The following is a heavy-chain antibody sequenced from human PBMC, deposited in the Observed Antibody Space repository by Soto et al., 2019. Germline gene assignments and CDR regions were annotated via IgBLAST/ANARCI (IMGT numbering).Heavy chain of an antibody. CDR1: GFTFSSYW. CDR3: SSRDPITLFDY. J-gene: IGHJ4*02. V-gene: IGHV3-74*01. D-gene: IGHD2-21*02. Sequence: EVQLVESGGGLVQPGGSLRLSCAASGFTFSSYWMHWVRQAPGKGLVWVSRINSDGSSTSYADSVKGRFTISRDNAKNTLYLQMNSLRAEDTAVYYCSSRDPITLFDYWGQGTLVTVSS. CDR2: INSDGSST.